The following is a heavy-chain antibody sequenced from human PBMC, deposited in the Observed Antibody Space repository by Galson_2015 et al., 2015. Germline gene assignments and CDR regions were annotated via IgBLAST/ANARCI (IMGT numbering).Heavy chain of an antibody. J-gene: IGHJ5*02. CDR3: ARDRAFWSGYFWFDP. D-gene: IGHD3-3*01. Sequence: LRLSCAASGFTFSSYWMHWVRQAPGKGLVWVSRINSDGSSTSYADSVKGRFTISRDNAKNTLYLQMSSLRAEDTAVYYCARDRAFWSGYFWFDPWGQGTLVTVSS. V-gene: IGHV3-74*01. CDR1: GFTFSSYW. CDR2: INSDGSST.